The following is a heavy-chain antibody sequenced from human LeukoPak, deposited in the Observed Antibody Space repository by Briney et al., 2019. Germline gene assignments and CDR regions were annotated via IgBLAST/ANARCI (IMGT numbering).Heavy chain of an antibody. Sequence: GGSLRLSCAASGFTVSSNYMSWVRQAPGKGLEWVSVIYSGGSTYYADSVKGRFTISRDNSKNTLYLQMNSLRAEDTAVYYCARDIMVRGVSGMDVWGKGTTVTVSS. J-gene: IGHJ6*04. CDR3: ARDIMVRGVSGMDV. CDR1: GFTVSSNY. CDR2: IYSGGST. V-gene: IGHV3-53*05. D-gene: IGHD3-10*01.